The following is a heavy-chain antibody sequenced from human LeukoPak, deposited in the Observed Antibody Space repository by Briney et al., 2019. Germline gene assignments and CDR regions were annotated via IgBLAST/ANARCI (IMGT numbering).Heavy chain of an antibody. CDR2: IYYSGST. D-gene: IGHD2-8*01. CDR3: AIHRTNDFGSDY. CDR1: GGSISSYY. V-gene: IGHV4-59*08. J-gene: IGHJ4*02. Sequence: SETLSLTCTVSGGSISSYYWSWIRQPPGKGLEWIGYIYYSGSTSYNPSLKGRVTISVDTSKNQFSLKLSSVTAADTAVYYCAIHRTNDFGSDYWGQGALVTVSS.